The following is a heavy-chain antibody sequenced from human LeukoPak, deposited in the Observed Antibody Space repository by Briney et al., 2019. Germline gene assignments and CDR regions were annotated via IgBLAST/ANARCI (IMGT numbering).Heavy chain of an antibody. D-gene: IGHD3-22*01. Sequence: GSLRPSCAASGFTFSSYGMHWVRQAPGKGLEWVAVISYDGSNKYYADSVKGRFTISRDNSKNTLYLQMNSLRAEDTAVYYCARGLEDYYDSSGLIDYWGQGTLVTVSS. CDR1: GFTFSSYG. CDR2: ISYDGSNK. CDR3: ARGLEDYYDSSGLIDY. V-gene: IGHV3-30*03. J-gene: IGHJ4*02.